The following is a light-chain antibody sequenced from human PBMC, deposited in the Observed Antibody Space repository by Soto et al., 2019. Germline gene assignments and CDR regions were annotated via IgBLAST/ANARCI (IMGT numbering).Light chain of an antibody. Sequence: IVLTHSPATLSLSPCKRAALSLSASQNISSYLIWYQQKPGQAPRLLIYDVSNRATGIPARFSGSGSGTEFTLTISSLQSEDFAVYYCQQYSNWPPRTFGQGTKVDIK. CDR1: QNISSY. J-gene: IGKJ1*01. CDR3: QQYSNWPPRT. CDR2: DVS. V-gene: IGKV3-11*01.